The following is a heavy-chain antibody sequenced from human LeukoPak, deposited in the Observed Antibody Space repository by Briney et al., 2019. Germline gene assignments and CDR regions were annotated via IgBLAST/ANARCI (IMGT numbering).Heavy chain of an antibody. D-gene: IGHD2-21*01. J-gene: IGHJ4*02. CDR2: ISGRGDIT. V-gene: IGHV3-23*01. CDR1: GFTFSSYA. Sequence: GGSLRLSCAASGFTFSSYAMNWVRQAPGKGLEWVSAISGRGDITYYTDSVKGWFTISRDTSRSTLYLQMSSLRAEDTAVYYCTKDLAFCGGDCYSGADNWGQGALVTVSS. CDR3: TKDLAFCGGDCYSGADN.